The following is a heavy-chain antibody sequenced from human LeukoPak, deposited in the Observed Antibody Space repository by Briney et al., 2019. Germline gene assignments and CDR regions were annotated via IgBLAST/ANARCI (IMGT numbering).Heavy chain of an antibody. J-gene: IGHJ5*02. Sequence: PSETLSLTCTVSGGSISSGDYYWSWIRQHPGRGLESIGYIYYTGNTYHNPSLKSRLTISIDTSKNKFSLKLSSVAAADTAVYYCARVGGNFASNWFDPWGQGTLVTVSS. D-gene: IGHD4-23*01. V-gene: IGHV4-31*03. CDR2: IYYTGNT. CDR3: ARVGGNFASNWFDP. CDR1: GGSISSGDYY.